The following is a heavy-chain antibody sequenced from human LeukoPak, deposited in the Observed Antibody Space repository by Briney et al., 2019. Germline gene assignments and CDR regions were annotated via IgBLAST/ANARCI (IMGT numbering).Heavy chain of an antibody. CDR1: GGSVSSGSYY. CDR3: ARVGIAVASPFFDY. V-gene: IGHV4-61*01. CDR2: IYYSGTT. Sequence: SETLSLTCTVSGGSVSSGSYYWTWIRQPPGKGLEWIGYIYYSGTTNYNPSLKSRVTISVDTSKNQFSLKLGSVTAADTAVYYCARVGIAVASPFFDYWGQGTLATVSS. D-gene: IGHD6-19*01. J-gene: IGHJ4*02.